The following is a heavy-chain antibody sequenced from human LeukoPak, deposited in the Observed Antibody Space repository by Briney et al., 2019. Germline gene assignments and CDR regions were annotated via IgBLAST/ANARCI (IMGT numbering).Heavy chain of an antibody. CDR2: IWYDGSNK. Sequence: PGGSLRHSCAASGFTFSSYGMHWVRQAPGKGLEWVAVIWYDGSNKYYADSVKGRFTISRDNSQNTLYLQMNSLRAEDTAVYYCAKDPGDYYMDVWGKGTTVTVSS. CDR1: GFTFSSYG. J-gene: IGHJ6*03. V-gene: IGHV3-33*06. CDR3: AKDPGDYYMDV.